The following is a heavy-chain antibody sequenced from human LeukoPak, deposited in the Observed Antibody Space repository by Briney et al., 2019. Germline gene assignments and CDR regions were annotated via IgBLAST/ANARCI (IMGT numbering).Heavy chain of an antibody. V-gene: IGHV4-39*01. CDR1: GASISSSSYY. CDR3: ARAGYYYDSSGYYQGGNFDY. Sequence: SETLSLTCTVSGASISSSSYYWGWIRQPPGKGLDWIGSIYYSGSTYYNPSLKRRVTISVDTSKNQFSLKLSSVTAADTAVYYCARAGYYYDSSGYYQGGNFDYWGQGTLVTVSS. CDR2: IYYSGST. D-gene: IGHD3-22*01. J-gene: IGHJ4*02.